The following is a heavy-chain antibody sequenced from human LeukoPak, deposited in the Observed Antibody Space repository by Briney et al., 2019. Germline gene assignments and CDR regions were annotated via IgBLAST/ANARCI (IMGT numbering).Heavy chain of an antibody. CDR1: RGTFSSYA. D-gene: IGHD1-26*01. CDR2: IIPIFGTA. V-gene: IGHV1-69*05. J-gene: IGHJ4*02. Sequence: ASVKVSCKASRGTFSSYAISWVRQAPGQGLEWMGGIIPIFGTANYAQKFQGRVTITRDTSASTAYMELSSLRSEDTAVYYCARDSGSYYISEDFYFDYWGQGTLVTVSS. CDR3: ARDSGSYYISEDFYFDY.